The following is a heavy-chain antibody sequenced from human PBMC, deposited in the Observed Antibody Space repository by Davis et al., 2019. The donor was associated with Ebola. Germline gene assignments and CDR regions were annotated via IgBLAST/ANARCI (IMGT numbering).Heavy chain of an antibody. V-gene: IGHV3-23*01. CDR1: GFTFSTYA. CDR2: ISGSGDNP. CDR3: AKSGGDCYSRGDCYFQH. J-gene: IGHJ1*01. Sequence: PGGSLRLSCAASGFTFSTYAMTWVRQAPGKGLEWVSRISGSGDNPHYADSVKGRFTISRDNSKNTLYLQMNSLRAEDTAVYYCAKSGGDCYSRGDCYFQHWGQGALVTVSS. D-gene: IGHD2-21*02.